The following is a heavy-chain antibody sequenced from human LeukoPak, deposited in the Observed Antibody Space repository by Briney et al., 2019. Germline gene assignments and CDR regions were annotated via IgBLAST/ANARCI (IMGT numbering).Heavy chain of an antibody. V-gene: IGHV3-30-3*01. D-gene: IGHD3-3*01. J-gene: IGHJ6*02. CDR1: GFTFSSYA. Sequence: PGRSLRLPCAASGFTFSSYAMHWVRQAPGKGLEWVAVISYDGSNKYYADSVKGRFTISRDNSKNTLYLQMNSLRAEDTAVYYCARDTESITIFGVAQYYYYYGMDVWGQGTTVTVSS. CDR3: ARDTESITIFGVAQYYYYYGMDV. CDR2: ISYDGSNK.